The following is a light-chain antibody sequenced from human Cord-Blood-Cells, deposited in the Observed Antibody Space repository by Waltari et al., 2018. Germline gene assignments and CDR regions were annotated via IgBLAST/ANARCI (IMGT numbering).Light chain of an antibody. J-gene: IGLJ1*01. CDR3: QAWDSSTYV. Sequence: SYALTQPPSVSVSPGQTASITCSGDKLGDKYACWYQQKPGQSPVLVIYQDSKRPSGIPQLFSGSNSGNTATLTISGTQAMDEADYYCQAWDSSTYVFGTGTKVTVL. CDR2: QDS. CDR1: KLGDKY. V-gene: IGLV3-1*01.